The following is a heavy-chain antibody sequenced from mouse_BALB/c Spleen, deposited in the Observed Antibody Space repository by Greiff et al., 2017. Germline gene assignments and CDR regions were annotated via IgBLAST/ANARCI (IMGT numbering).Heavy chain of an antibody. Sequence: EVKLVESGPGLVKPSQSLSLTCTVTGYSITSDYAWNWIRQFPGNKLEWMGYISYSGSTSYNPSLKSRISITRDTSKNQFFLQLNSVTTEDTATYYCASSRQLGPYYFDYWGQGTTLTVSS. CDR3: ASSRQLGPYYFDY. CDR1: GYSITSDYA. D-gene: IGHD3-2*01. J-gene: IGHJ2*01. CDR2: ISYSGST. V-gene: IGHV3-2*02.